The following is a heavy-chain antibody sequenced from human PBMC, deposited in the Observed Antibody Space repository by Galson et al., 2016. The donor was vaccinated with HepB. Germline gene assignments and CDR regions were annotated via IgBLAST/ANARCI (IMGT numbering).Heavy chain of an antibody. D-gene: IGHD5-18*01. CDR2: ISYDGSSK. CDR1: GFTFSSSG. Sequence: SLRLSCAASGFTFSSSGMHWVRKAPGKGLEWVAVISYDGSSKYYADSVKGRFTISRDNSKNTLYVQMNSLRAEDTAVYYCAKSVGIQLWLEHAFDIWGQGTMVTVAS. J-gene: IGHJ3*02. CDR3: AKSVGIQLWLEHAFDI. V-gene: IGHV3-30*18.